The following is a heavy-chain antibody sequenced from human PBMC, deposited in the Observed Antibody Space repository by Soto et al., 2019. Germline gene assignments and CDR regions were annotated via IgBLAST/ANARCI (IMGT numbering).Heavy chain of an antibody. CDR2: ISRTGST. CDR1: GGSFNSKNW. J-gene: IGHJ4*02. D-gene: IGHD1-7*01. Sequence: SETLSLTCALSGGSFNSKNWWPWVSQPPGQGLEWIGAISRTGSTNYNPSLKSRVTISHNKSENQFSLKVTSPTAAGPAAYYSASRDPGTCFGYWGQGTWGTVSS. V-gene: IGHV4-4*02. CDR3: ASRDPGTCFGY.